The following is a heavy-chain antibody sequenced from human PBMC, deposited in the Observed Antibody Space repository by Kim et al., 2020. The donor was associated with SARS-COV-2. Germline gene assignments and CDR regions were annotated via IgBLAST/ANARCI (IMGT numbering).Heavy chain of an antibody. D-gene: IGHD1-26*01. CDR3: TRGLSGGFDP. V-gene: IGHV1-3*04. CDR2: INIVYDKT. Sequence: ASVKVSCKASGYTFTRHSIHWVRQAPGQGLEWMGWINIVYDKTKCSQRFQGILTITRDTSASTAYMELSSLTSEDTGIYYCTRGLSGGFDPWGQGTLVTVSS. CDR1: GYTFTRHS. J-gene: IGHJ5*02.